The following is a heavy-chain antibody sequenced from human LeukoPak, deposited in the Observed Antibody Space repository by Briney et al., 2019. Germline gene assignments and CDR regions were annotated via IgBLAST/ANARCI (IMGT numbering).Heavy chain of an antibody. CDR3: ARGDMVRGLYYMDV. D-gene: IGHD3-10*01. CDR2: VNPNSGGT. V-gene: IGHV1-2*02. CDR1: GYTFTGYY. J-gene: IGHJ6*03. Sequence: GASVKVSCKASGYTFTGYYVHWVRQAPGQGLEWMGWVNPNSGGTDYAQKFQGRITMTRETSISTAYMELNSLRSDDTAVYYCARGDMVRGLYYMDVWGRGTTVTVSS.